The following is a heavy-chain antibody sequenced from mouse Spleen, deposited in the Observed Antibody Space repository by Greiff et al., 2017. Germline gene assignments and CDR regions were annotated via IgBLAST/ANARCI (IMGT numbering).Heavy chain of an antibody. CDR1: GYTFTSYW. D-gene: IGHD2-4*01. CDR3: ARMDYDYRGFDY. J-gene: IGHJ3*01. CDR2: IYPNSGST. Sequence: VQLQQSGAELVKPGASVKLSCKASGYTFTSYWMHWVKQRPGQGLEWIGMIYPNSGSTNYNEKFKSKATLTVDKSSSTAYMQLSSLTSEDSAVYYCARMDYDYRGFDYWGQGTTVTVSA. V-gene: IGHV1-64*01.